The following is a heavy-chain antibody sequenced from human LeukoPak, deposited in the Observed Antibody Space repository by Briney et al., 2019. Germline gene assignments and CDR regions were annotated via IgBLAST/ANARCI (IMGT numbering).Heavy chain of an antibody. CDR3: ARVLSISGFLEWLFREDY. Sequence: GGSLRLSCAVSGFTFSSYWMSWVRQAPGKGLEWVANINQDGSEKYYVDSVKGRFTISRDNAKNSLYLQMNSLRAEDTAVYYCARVLSISGFLEWLFREDYWGQGTLVTVSS. CDR2: INQDGSEK. CDR1: GFTFSSYW. V-gene: IGHV3-7*01. J-gene: IGHJ4*02. D-gene: IGHD3-3*01.